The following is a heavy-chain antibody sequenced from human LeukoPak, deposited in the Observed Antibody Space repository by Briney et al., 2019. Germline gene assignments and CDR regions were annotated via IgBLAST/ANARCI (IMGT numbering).Heavy chain of an antibody. CDR3: ARRPYRGGDCYSLDAFDI. J-gene: IGHJ3*02. D-gene: IGHD2-21*02. CDR1: GFTFSSYN. CDR2: ISSSSSTI. V-gene: IGHV3-48*01. Sequence: GGSLRLSCAASGFTFSSYNLNWVRQAPGKGLEWISYISSSSSTIFYADSVKGRFTISRDNAKNSLYLQMNSLRAEDSAVYYCARRPYRGGDCYSLDAFDIWGQGTMVTVSS.